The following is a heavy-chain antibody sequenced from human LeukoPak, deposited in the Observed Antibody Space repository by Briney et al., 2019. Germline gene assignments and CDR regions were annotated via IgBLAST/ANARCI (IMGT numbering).Heavy chain of an antibody. Sequence: SVKVSCKASGGTFGTYAISWVRQAPGQGLEWMGEIIPIFGSANYAQRFQGRVTITTDESTSTAYMELSSLRSEDTAVYYCARDRPGEAAAADWGQGTLVTVSS. D-gene: IGHD6-13*01. J-gene: IGHJ4*02. CDR3: ARDRPGEAAAAD. CDR2: IIPIFGSA. CDR1: GGTFGTYA. V-gene: IGHV1-69*05.